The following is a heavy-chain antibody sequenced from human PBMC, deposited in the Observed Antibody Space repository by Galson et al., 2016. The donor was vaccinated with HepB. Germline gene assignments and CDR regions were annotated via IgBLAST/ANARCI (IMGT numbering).Heavy chain of an antibody. D-gene: IGHD2-2*01. CDR2: IFYSGRT. J-gene: IGHJ5*02. CDR1: GGSISSGASY. Sequence: TLSLTCTVSGGSISSGASYWSWLRQHPGKGLEWIGYIFYSGRTFYNPSLQSRVTISLDTPKNQFSLKLNSVTAADTAVYYCARIPATMTRWTDPWGQGTLVTVSS. CDR3: ARIPATMTRWTDP. V-gene: IGHV4-31*03.